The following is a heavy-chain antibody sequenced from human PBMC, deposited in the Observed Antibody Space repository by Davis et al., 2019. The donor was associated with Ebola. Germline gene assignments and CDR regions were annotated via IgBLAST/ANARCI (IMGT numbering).Heavy chain of an antibody. CDR1: GYTLTELS. J-gene: IGHJ4*02. CDR2: FDPEDGET. Sequence: ASVKVSCKVSGYTLTELSMHWVRQAPGKGLEWMGGFDPEDGETIYAQKFQGRVTITADKSTSTAYMELSSLRSEDTAVYYCAREGGYGDYEGDYWGQGTLVTVSS. V-gene: IGHV1-24*01. D-gene: IGHD4-17*01. CDR3: AREGGYGDYEGDY.